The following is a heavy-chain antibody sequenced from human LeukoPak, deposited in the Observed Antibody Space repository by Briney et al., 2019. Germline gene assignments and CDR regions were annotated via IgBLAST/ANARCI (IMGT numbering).Heavy chain of an antibody. V-gene: IGHV1-46*01. CDR2: INPSAGST. CDR3: AREDASNSFDC. D-gene: IGHD5-24*01. Sequence: ASLKVSCKASGYTFTSYYMHWVRQAPGQGLEWMGIINPSAGSTSYAQKFKGRITMTRDTSTSTVYMELSSLSSEDTDVYYSAREDASNSFDCWGQGTLVTVSS. J-gene: IGHJ4*02. CDR1: GYTFTSYY.